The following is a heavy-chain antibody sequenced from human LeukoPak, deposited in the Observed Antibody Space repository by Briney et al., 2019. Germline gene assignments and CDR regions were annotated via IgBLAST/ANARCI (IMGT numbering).Heavy chain of an antibody. CDR2: ISAYNDNT. J-gene: IGHJ4*02. CDR1: GYTFTDYY. Sequence: AAVKVSCKASGYTFTDYYMHWERQAPGQGLEWMGWISAYNDNTNYAQKLQGRVTMTTDTSTSTAYMELRSLRSDDTAVYYCARDKRYSYGDFDYWGQGTLVPVSS. D-gene: IGHD5-18*01. V-gene: IGHV1-18*04. CDR3: ARDKRYSYGDFDY.